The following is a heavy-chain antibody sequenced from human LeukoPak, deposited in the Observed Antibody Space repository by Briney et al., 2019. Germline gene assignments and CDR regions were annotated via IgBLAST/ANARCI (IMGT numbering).Heavy chain of an antibody. Sequence: GGSLRLSCAASGFTFSSYAMSWVRQPPGKGLNWVSSIGGSGGNTFYADSVKGRFTISRDNSKNTLYLQMNSLRAEDTAVYYCARDWPSEWQHLPDYDAVDIWGQGTMVTVSS. CDR2: IGGSGGNT. CDR1: GFTFSSYA. J-gene: IGHJ3*02. D-gene: IGHD6-13*01. V-gene: IGHV3-23*01. CDR3: ARDWPSEWQHLPDYDAVDI.